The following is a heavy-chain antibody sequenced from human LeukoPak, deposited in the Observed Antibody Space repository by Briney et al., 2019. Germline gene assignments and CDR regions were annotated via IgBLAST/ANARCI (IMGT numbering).Heavy chain of an antibody. J-gene: IGHJ4*02. CDR3: ARDTSYGGNSFSDY. V-gene: IGHV3-11*01. D-gene: IGHD4-23*01. CDR2: ISSSGSTI. Sequence: PGGTLRLSCAASGFTFSDYYMSWIRQAPGKGLEWVSYISSSGSTIYYADSVKGRFTISRDNAKNSLYLQMNSLRAEDTAVYYCARDTSYGGNSFSDYWGQGTLVTVSS. CDR1: GFTFSDYY.